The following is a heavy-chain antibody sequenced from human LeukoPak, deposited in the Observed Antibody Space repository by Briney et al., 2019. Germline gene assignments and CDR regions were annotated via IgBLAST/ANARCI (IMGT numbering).Heavy chain of an antibody. Sequence: SETLSLTCAVYGGSLSGHYWSWIRQPPGKGLEWIGESNHSGSINYNPSLKSRVAISVDTSKNQFSLNLISLTAADTAVYYCALVEMATIKDYWGHGTLVTVSS. CDR2: SNHSGSI. CDR1: GGSLSGHY. D-gene: IGHD5-12*01. V-gene: IGHV4-34*01. CDR3: ALVEMATIKDY. J-gene: IGHJ4*01.